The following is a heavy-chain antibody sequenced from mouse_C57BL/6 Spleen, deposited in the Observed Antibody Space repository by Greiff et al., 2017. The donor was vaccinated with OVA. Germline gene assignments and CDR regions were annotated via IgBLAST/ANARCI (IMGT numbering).Heavy chain of an antibody. CDR3: ARKGYYGSSYNGYFDV. D-gene: IGHD1-1*01. J-gene: IGHJ1*03. CDR1: GFSLSTFGMG. Sequence: QVTLKVCGPGILQPSQTLSLTCSFSGFSLSTFGMGVGWIRQPSGKGLEWLAHIWWDDDKYYNPALKSRLTISKDTSKNQVFLKIANVDTADTATYYCARKGYYGSSYNGYFDVWGTGTTVTVSS. CDR2: IWWDDDK. V-gene: IGHV8-8*01.